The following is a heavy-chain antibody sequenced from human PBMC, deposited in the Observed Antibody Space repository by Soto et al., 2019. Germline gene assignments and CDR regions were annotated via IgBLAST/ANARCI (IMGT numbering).Heavy chain of an antibody. V-gene: IGHV4-4*02. D-gene: IGHD2-2*01. Sequence: SETLSLTCAVSGGSISSSNWWSWVRQPPGKGLEWIGEIYHSGSTNYNPSLKSRVTISVDKSKNQFSLKLSSVTAADTAVYYCASGGIVVPAARGMDVWGQGTTVTVSS. CDR3: ASGGIVVPAARGMDV. CDR2: IYHSGST. CDR1: GGSISSSNW. J-gene: IGHJ6*02.